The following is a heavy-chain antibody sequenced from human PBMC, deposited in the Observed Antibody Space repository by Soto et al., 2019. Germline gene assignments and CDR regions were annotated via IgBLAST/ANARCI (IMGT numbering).Heavy chain of an antibody. D-gene: IGHD3-3*01. CDR2: IYYSGST. Sequence: PSETLSLTCTVSGGSISSGGYYWSWIRQHPGKGLEWIGYIYYSGSTNYNPSLKSRVTISVDTSKNQFSLQLNSVTPDDTAVYYCARTTYDVVVYWGQGTLVTVSS. V-gene: IGHV4-31*03. CDR1: GGSISSGGYY. CDR3: ARTTYDVVVY. J-gene: IGHJ4*02.